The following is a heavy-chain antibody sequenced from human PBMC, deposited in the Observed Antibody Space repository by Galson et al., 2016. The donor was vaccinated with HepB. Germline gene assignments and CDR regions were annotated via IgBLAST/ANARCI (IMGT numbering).Heavy chain of an antibody. CDR1: GFTFSSYG. V-gene: IGHV3-30*18. CDR3: VKDSHSEIFGVVSRLDH. Sequence: SLRLSCAASGFTFSSYGMHWVRQAPGKGLEWVAVTSSDGSNKHYADSVKGRFTISRDNSKNTLYLQMSSLRPEDTAVYYCVKDSHSEIFGVVSRLDHWGQGTLVPVSS. D-gene: IGHD3-3*01. J-gene: IGHJ4*02. CDR2: TSSDGSNK.